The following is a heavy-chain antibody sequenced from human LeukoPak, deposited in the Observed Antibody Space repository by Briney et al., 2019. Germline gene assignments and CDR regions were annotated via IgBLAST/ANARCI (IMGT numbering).Heavy chain of an antibody. Sequence: ASVKVSCKTSGYTSTTYGLSWVRQAPGQGLEWMGWTYNTYTHYAETLRDRLTMTTDTSTSTSYMELRSLRSDDTAVYYCARALAQGGSFDLYYFDSWGQGSLVTVSS. V-gene: IGHV1-18*01. CDR2: TYNTYT. CDR3: ARALAQGGSFDLYYFDS. CDR1: GYTSTTYG. J-gene: IGHJ4*02. D-gene: IGHD3-9*01.